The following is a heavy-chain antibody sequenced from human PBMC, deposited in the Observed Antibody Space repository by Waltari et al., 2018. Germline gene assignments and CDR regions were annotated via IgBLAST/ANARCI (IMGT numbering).Heavy chain of an antibody. CDR1: GFTFSSYW. Sequence: EVQLMESGGGLVQPGGSLRLSCAASGFTFSSYWMSWVRQAPGKGLEWVANIKQDGSEKYYVDSVKGRFTISRDNAKNSLYLQMNSLRAEDTAVYYCARVPDGSSYAFDIWGQGTMVTVSS. J-gene: IGHJ3*02. CDR3: ARVPDGSSYAFDI. D-gene: IGHD6-13*01. CDR2: IKQDGSEK. V-gene: IGHV3-7*01.